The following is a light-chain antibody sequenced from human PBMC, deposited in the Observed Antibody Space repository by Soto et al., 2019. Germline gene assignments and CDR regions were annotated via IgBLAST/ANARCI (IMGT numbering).Light chain of an antibody. Sequence: EIVMTQSPATLSVSPGERATFSCRASQSVSSNLAWYQQKPGQAPRLLIFGASTRATGTPARFSGSGSETEFTLTISSLQSEDFAVYYCQQYSDWPLTFGGGTKVDNK. CDR1: QSVSSN. CDR3: QQYSDWPLT. J-gene: IGKJ4*01. V-gene: IGKV3D-15*01. CDR2: GAS.